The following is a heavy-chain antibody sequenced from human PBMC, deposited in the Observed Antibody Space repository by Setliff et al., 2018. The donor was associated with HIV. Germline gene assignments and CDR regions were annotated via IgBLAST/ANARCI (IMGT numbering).Heavy chain of an antibody. CDR2: INAGNGDT. CDR3: AIGSSNWPHRPNNYYVDY. J-gene: IGHJ4*02. V-gene: IGHV1-3*01. Sequence: GASVKVSCKASGDTFTTYALHWVRQAPGQRLEWVGWINAGNGDTKSSQKFQGRVTITRDTSASTAYMELSSLRSEDAGVYYCAIGSSNWPHRPNNYYVDYWGQGTLVTVSS. D-gene: IGHD6-13*01. CDR1: GDTFTTYA.